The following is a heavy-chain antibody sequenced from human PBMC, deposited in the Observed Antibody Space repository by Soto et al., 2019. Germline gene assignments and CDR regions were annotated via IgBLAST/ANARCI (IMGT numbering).Heavy chain of an antibody. Sequence: ASVKVSCKASGYTFTGYYMHWVRQAPGQGLEWMGWINPNSGGTNYAQKFQGWVTMTRDTSISTAYMELSRLRSDDTAVYYCARERATTVTTSDAFDIWGQGTMVTVSS. V-gene: IGHV1-2*04. CDR1: GYTFTGYY. CDR2: INPNSGGT. CDR3: ARERATTVTTSDAFDI. D-gene: IGHD4-17*01. J-gene: IGHJ3*02.